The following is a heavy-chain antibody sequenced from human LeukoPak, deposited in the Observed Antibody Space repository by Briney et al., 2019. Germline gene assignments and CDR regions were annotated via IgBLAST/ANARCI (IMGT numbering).Heavy chain of an antibody. J-gene: IGHJ4*02. Sequence: PGGSLRLSCAASGFPFSSYAMSWVRQAPGKGLEWVSAISGSGGSTYYADSVKGRFTISRDNSKNTLYLQMNSLRAEDTAVYYCAKSPSITMVRGVIAFDYWGQGTLVTVSS. D-gene: IGHD3-10*01. V-gene: IGHV3-23*01. CDR1: GFPFSSYA. CDR2: ISGSGGST. CDR3: AKSPSITMVRGVIAFDY.